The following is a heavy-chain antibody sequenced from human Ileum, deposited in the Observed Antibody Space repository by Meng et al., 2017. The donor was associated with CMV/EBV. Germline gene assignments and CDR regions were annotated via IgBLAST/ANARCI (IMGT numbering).Heavy chain of an antibody. CDR1: GRSISSSSYY. V-gene: IGHV4-39*01. J-gene: IGHJ4*02. CDR3: ARLGHSSSLDY. D-gene: IGHD6-13*01. Sequence: SETLSLTCTVSGRSISSSSYYWGWIRQPPGKGLEWIGSIYYSGSTYYNPSLKSRVTISVDTSKNQFSLKLSSVTAADTAVYYCARLGHSSSLDYWGQGTLVTVSS. CDR2: IYYSGST.